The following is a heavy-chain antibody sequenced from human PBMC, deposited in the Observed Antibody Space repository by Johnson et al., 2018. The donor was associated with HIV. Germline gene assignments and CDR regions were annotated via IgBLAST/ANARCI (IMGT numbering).Heavy chain of an antibody. V-gene: IGHV3-23*04. J-gene: IGHJ3*02. Sequence: VQLVEYGGGLVQPGGSLRLSCAASGFTFSSYAMSWVRQAPGKGLEWVSTISGSGGSTYYADSVKGRLTISRDNPKNTLYLPMDGLSAEDTALYYCARDLGEMECEVWASDYYDFGRDLPCQDPRGVVGSFDIWGQGTMVTVSS. D-gene: IGHD3-3*01. CDR1: GFTFSSYA. CDR2: ISGSGGST. CDR3: ARDLGEMECEVWASDYYDFGRDLPCQDPRGVVGSFDI.